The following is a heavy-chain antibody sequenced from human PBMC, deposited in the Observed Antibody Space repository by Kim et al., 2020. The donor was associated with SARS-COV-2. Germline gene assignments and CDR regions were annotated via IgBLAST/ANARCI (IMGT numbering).Heavy chain of an antibody. CDR2: ISGSGGST. D-gene: IGHD3-22*01. V-gene: IGHV3-23*01. CDR3: AKGNYDSSGYSPERYDY. CDR1: GFTFSSYA. J-gene: IGHJ4*02. Sequence: GGSLRLSCAASGFTFSSYAMSWVRQAPGKGLEWVSAISGSGGSTYYADSVKGRFTISRDNSKNTLYLQMNSLRAEDTAVYYCAKGNYDSSGYSPERYDYWGQGTLVTVSS.